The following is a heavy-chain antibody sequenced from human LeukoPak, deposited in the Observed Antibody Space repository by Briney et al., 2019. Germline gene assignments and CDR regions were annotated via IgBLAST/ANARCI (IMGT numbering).Heavy chain of an antibody. D-gene: IGHD5-24*01. CDR1: GASMSNSF. CDR2: IYSSGTT. V-gene: IGHV4-4*07. CDR3: ARVGLGRWLQFDY. J-gene: IGHJ4*02. Sequence: SETLSLTCTVSGASMSNSFWSWIRQPAGKGLEWIGRIYSSGTTNYNPSLKSRVTLSVDTSNNQFSLKLTSVTAADTAVYYCARVGLGRWLQFDYWGQGTLVTVSS.